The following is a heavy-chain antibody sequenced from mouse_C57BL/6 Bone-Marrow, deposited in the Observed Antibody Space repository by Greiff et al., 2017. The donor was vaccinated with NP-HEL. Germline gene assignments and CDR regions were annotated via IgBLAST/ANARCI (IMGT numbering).Heavy chain of an antibody. Sequence: QVQLQQSGPELVKPGASVKLSCKASGYTFPSYDINWVKQRPGQGLEWIGWIYPRDGSTKYNEKFTGKATLTVDTSSSTAYRELHSLTSEDSAVYFCARPAYYSNWNAMDYWGQGTSVTVSS. V-gene: IGHV1-85*01. J-gene: IGHJ4*01. CDR1: GYTFPSYD. CDR2: IYPRDGST. D-gene: IGHD2-5*01. CDR3: ARPAYYSNWNAMDY.